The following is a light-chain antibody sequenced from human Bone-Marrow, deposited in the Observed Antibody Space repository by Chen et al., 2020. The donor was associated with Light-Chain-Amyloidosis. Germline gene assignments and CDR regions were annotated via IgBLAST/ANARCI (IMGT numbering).Light chain of an antibody. CDR2: RDT. CDR1: DLPTKY. CDR3: QSADSSGTYEVI. J-gene: IGLJ2*01. Sequence: SYELTQQPSVSVSPGQTARITCSGDDLPTKYAYWYQQKPGQAPVLVIHRDTERPSGISERFSVSSSGTTATLTISGVQAEDEADYHCQSADSSGTYEVIFGGGTKLTVL. V-gene: IGLV3-25*03.